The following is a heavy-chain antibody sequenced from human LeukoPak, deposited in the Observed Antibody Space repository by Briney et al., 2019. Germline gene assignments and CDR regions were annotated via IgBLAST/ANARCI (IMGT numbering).Heavy chain of an antibody. CDR2: ISYDGSLK. V-gene: IGHV3-30*03. J-gene: IGHJ4*02. D-gene: IGHD5-18*01. CDR1: GFTFSNYG. Sequence: GGSLRLSCAGSGFTFSNYGIHWIRQAPGKGLEWETAISYDGSLKYYADSVRGRFTISRDNSKNTLYLQMNSLRTDDTAVYYCARVSLERQLWLPFDYCGQGTLVTVSS. CDR3: ARVSLERQLWLPFDY.